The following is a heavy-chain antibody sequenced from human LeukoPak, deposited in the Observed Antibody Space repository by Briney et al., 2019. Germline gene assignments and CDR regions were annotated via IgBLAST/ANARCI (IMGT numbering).Heavy chain of an antibody. J-gene: IGHJ4*02. D-gene: IGHD5-18*01. Sequence: GGSLRLSCAASGFTFSTYSMNWVRQAPGKGLEWLSFISTGSSTIYYADSVKGRFTISRDNAKNSLYLQMNSLRDEDTAVYYCARVAEIQLWLRSAIDYWGQGTLVIVSS. CDR1: GFTFSTYS. CDR2: ISTGSSTI. V-gene: IGHV3-48*02. CDR3: ARVAEIQLWLRSAIDY.